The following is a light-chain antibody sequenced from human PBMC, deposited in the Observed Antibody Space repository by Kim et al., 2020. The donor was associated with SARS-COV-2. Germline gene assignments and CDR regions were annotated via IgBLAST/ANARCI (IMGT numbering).Light chain of an antibody. Sequence: DIQMTQSPSSLSASVGDRVTITCQASQDIRNSFNWYQQKPGKAPKLLIYDASTLETGVPSRFSGSGSGTDFIFTISSLQPEDIATYFCQQYDDLPLTFGGGTKVDIK. CDR2: DAS. V-gene: IGKV1-33*01. CDR1: QDIRNS. J-gene: IGKJ4*01. CDR3: QQYDDLPLT.